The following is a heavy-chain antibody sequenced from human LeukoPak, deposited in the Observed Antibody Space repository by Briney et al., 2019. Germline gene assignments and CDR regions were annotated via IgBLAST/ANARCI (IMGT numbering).Heavy chain of an antibody. D-gene: IGHD3-9*01. CDR1: GFTFSSYS. Sequence: PGGSLRLSCAASGFTFSSYSMNWVRQAPGKGLEWVSYISSSSSTIYYADSVKGRFTISRDNAKNSLYLQMNSLRAEDTAVYYCARDGDYDILTGYYPASDYWGQGTLVTVSS. V-gene: IGHV3-48*04. J-gene: IGHJ4*02. CDR3: ARDGDYDILTGYYPASDY. CDR2: ISSSSSTI.